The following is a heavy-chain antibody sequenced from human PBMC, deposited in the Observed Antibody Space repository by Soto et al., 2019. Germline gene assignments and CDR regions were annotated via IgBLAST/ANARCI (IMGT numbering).Heavy chain of an antibody. CDR3: ARRLMGATRILDDY. CDR1: GGTFSSYA. Sequence: ASVKVSCKASGGTFSSYAISWVRQAPGQGLEWMGGIIPIFGTANYAQKFQGRVTITADESTSTAYMELSSLRSEDTAVCYCARRLMGATRILDDYWGQGTLVT. CDR2: IIPIFGTA. V-gene: IGHV1-69*13. J-gene: IGHJ4*02. D-gene: IGHD1-26*01.